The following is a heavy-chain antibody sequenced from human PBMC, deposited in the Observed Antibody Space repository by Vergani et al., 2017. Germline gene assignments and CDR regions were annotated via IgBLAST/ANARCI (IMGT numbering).Heavy chain of an antibody. D-gene: IGHD2-2*02. Sequence: QVQLVQSGAEVKKPGSSVKVSCKASGGTFSSYAISWVRQAPGQGLEWMGGIIPIFGTANYAQKFQGRVTITADESTSTAYMELSSLRSEDTAVYYCARAIVVVPAAIPYYYYMDVWGKGTTVTVSS. J-gene: IGHJ6*03. CDR3: ARAIVVVPAAIPYYYYMDV. V-gene: IGHV1-69*01. CDR1: GGTFSSYA. CDR2: IIPIFGTA.